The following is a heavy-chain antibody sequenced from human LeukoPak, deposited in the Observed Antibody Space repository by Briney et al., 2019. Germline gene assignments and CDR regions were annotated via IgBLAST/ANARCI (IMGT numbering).Heavy chain of an antibody. D-gene: IGHD3-22*01. CDR2: ISVYNVNT. V-gene: IGHV1-18*01. Sequence: GASVKVSCKASGYTFTNYDISWVRQAPGQGLEWMGWISVYNVNTNYAQKLQGRVTMTTDTSTSTAYMELRSLRSDDTAVYYCAQGRVGVTFDYWGQGTLVTVSS. CDR3: AQGRVGVTFDY. CDR1: GYTFTNYD. J-gene: IGHJ4*02.